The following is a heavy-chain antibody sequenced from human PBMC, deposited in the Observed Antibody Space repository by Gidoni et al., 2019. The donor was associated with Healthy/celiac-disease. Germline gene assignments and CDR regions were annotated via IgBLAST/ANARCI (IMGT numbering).Heavy chain of an antibody. J-gene: IGHJ4*02. Sequence: QVQLVGSAGGVVHPGRSLRISCAGPGFNFRSYAMHWVRQAPGKGLEWVAVISYDGSNKYYAGSVKGRFTISRDNSKNTLYLQMNSLRAEDTAVYYCARDDELYDSSGYPDYWGQGTLVTVSS. CDR2: ISYDGSNK. D-gene: IGHD3-22*01. V-gene: IGHV3-30-3*01. CDR3: ARDDELYDSSGYPDY. CDR1: GFNFRSYA.